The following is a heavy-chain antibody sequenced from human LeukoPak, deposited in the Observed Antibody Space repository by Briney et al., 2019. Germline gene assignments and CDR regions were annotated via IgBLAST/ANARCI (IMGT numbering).Heavy chain of an antibody. V-gene: IGHV3-11*01. CDR3: AAVQMERSSWYDYYYMDV. J-gene: IGHJ6*03. CDR1: GFTFSDYY. Sequence: SGGSLRLSCAASGFTFSDYYMTWIRQPPGKGLEWVSYISSSGSTIKYADSVKGRFSISRDNAKNSLYLQMNSLRAEDTAVYYCAAVQMERSSWYDYYYMDVWGNGTTVTVSS. D-gene: IGHD3-3*01. CDR2: ISSSGSTI.